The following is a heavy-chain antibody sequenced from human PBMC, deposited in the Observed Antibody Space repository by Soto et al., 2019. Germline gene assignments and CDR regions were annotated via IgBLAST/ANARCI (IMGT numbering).Heavy chain of an antibody. CDR1: GGTFSSYA. V-gene: IGHV1-69*13. CDR2: IIPIFGTA. CDR3: ARGESSGYYSPVSCGMDV. Sequence: ASVKVSCKASGGTFSSYAISWVRQAPGQGLEWMGGIIPIFGTANYAQKFQGRVTITADESTSTAYMELSSLRSEDTAVYYCARGESSGYYSPVSCGMDVWGQGTTVTVSS. D-gene: IGHD3-22*01. J-gene: IGHJ6*02.